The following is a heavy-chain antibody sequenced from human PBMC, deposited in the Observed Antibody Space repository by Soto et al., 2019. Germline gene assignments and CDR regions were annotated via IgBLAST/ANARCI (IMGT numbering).Heavy chain of an antibody. D-gene: IGHD3-22*01. V-gene: IGHV3-53*01. CDR2: TYSGGHT. J-gene: IGHJ4*02. CDR1: GFDVINNY. CDR3: RPPHYYDGSGQFDY. Sequence: PGGALRLSCSASGFDVINNYIYWVRQAPGKGLEWVSVTYSGGHTFSADSVKGRLTVSRDSSKNTLYLQMSSLRAEDTAVYYCRPPHYYDGSGQFDYWGQGTLVTVSS.